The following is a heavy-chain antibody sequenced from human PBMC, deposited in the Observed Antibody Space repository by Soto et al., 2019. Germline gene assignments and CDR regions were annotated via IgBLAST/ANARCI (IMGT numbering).Heavy chain of an antibody. CDR1: GYTFTSYY. CDR3: ARDRPPDY. J-gene: IGHJ4*02. Sequence: ASVKVSCKASGYTFTSYYMHWVRQAPGQGLEWMGIINPRGGSTSYAQKFQGRVTMTSGSSTSTVYMELSSLGSEDTAVYYCARDRPPDYWGQGTQVTVSS. CDR2: INPRGGST. V-gene: IGHV1-46*01.